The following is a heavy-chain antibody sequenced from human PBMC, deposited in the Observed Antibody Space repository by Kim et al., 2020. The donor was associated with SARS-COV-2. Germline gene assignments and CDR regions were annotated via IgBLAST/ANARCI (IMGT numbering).Heavy chain of an antibody. V-gene: IGHV3-74*01. CDR3: ASVATGYVWDKFDY. D-gene: IGHD3-16*01. J-gene: IGHJ4*02. Sequence: GGSLRLSCAASGFIFSSYWMHWVRQAPGKGLVWVSRVNSDGSSTCCADSVKGRFIISRDNARNTLYLQMNSLRAEDTAVYYCASVATGYVWDKFDYWGQGTLVTVSS. CDR2: VNSDGSST. CDR1: GFIFSSYW.